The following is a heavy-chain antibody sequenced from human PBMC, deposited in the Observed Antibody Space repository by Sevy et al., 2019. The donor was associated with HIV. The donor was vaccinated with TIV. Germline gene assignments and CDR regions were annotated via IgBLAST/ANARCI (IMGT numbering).Heavy chain of an antibody. CDR2: IKSKVDGGTT. CDR1: GFTFSNAW. V-gene: IGHV3-15*01. D-gene: IGHD1-26*01. J-gene: IGHJ6*02. Sequence: GGSLRLSCTASGFTFSNAWMSWVRQAPGKGLEWVGRIKSKVDGGTTDYATPVKGRVTIFRDESKTTLYLQMNSLKTEDTAVYYCTTRGRVGDRGGIYYNGMDVWGQGTTVTVSS. CDR3: TTRGRVGDRGGIYYNGMDV.